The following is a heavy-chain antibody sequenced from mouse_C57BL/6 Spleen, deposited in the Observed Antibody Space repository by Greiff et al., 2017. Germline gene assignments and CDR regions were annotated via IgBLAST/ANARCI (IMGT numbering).Heavy chain of an antibody. CDR3: TIYIFAY. CDR1: GYTFTDYE. CDR2: IDPETGGT. D-gene: IGHD2-1*01. Sequence: QVQLKQSGAELVRPGASVTLSCKASGYTFTDYEMHWVKQTPVHGLEWIGAIDPETGGTAYNQKFKGKAILTADKSSSTAYMELRSLTSEDSAVYYCTIYIFAYWGQGTLVTVSA. J-gene: IGHJ3*01. V-gene: IGHV1-15*01.